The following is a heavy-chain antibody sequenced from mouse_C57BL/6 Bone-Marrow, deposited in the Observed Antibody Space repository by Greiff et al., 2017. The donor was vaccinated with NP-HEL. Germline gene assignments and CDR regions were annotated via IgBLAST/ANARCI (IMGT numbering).Heavy chain of an antibody. J-gene: IGHJ3*01. V-gene: IGHV5-17*01. CDR2: ISSGSSTI. Sequence: EVQLVESGGGLVKPGGSLKLSCAASGFTFSDYGMHWVRQAPEKGLEWVAYISSGSSTIYYADTVKGRFTISRDNAKNTLFLQMTSLRSEDTAMYYCARPVYYDYDGPGFAYWGQGTLVTVSA. D-gene: IGHD2-4*01. CDR3: ARPVYYDYDGPGFAY. CDR1: GFTFSDYG.